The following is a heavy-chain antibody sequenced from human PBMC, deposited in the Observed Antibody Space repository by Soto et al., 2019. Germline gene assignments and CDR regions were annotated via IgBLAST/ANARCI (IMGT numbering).Heavy chain of an antibody. CDR3: AKWGPLTPSLWFGELLYEDY. CDR1: GFTFSSYA. D-gene: IGHD3-10*01. J-gene: IGHJ4*02. CDR2: ISGSGGST. V-gene: IGHV3-23*01. Sequence: GGSLRLSCAASGFTFSSYAMSWVRQAPGKGLEWVSAISGSGGSTYYADSVKGRFTISRDNSKNTLYLQMNSLRAEDTAVYYCAKWGPLTPSLWFGELLYEDYWGQGTLVTVSS.